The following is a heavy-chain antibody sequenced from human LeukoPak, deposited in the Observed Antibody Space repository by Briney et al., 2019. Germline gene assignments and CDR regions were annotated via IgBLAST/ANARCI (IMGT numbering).Heavy chain of an antibody. CDR2: IIPIFGTA. CDR1: GYTFTSYG. J-gene: IGHJ4*02. CDR3: ARDRTYYFDY. Sequence: SVSVSCKASGYTFTSYGISWVRQAPGQGLEWMGGIIPIFGTANYAQKFQGRVTITTDESTSTAYMELSSLRSEDTAVYYCARDRTYYFDYWGQGTLVTVSS. V-gene: IGHV1-69*05. D-gene: IGHD1-1*01.